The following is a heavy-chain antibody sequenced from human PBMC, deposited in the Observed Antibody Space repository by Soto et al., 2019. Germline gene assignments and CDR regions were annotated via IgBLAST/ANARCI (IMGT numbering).Heavy chain of an antibody. J-gene: IGHJ4*02. D-gene: IGHD1-7*01. CDR3: AREILGTTLSNCVRYVDY. CDR1: GGSSSSGGYS. V-gene: IGHV4-30-2*01. Sequence: PSQTLSHTCAVSGGSSSSGGYSWHWIRQPPGNGLEWIGHIYHSGSTSYNPSLKSRVAISVDRSKNHFSLKLSSVTAADTAVYYCAREILGTTLSNCVRYVDYSGQAPIVTVSS. CDR2: IYHSGST.